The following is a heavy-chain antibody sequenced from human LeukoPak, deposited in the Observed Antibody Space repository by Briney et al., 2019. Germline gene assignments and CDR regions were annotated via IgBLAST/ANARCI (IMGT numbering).Heavy chain of an antibody. Sequence: GASVKVSCKVSGYTLTELSMHWVRQAPGKGLEWMGGFDPEDGETIYAQKFQGRVTMTEDTSTDAAYMELSSLRSEDTAVYYCATQYYYDSSGYYDAFDIWGQGTMVTVSS. CDR2: FDPEDGET. V-gene: IGHV1-24*01. D-gene: IGHD3-22*01. CDR1: GYTLTELS. J-gene: IGHJ3*02. CDR3: ATQYYYDSSGYYDAFDI.